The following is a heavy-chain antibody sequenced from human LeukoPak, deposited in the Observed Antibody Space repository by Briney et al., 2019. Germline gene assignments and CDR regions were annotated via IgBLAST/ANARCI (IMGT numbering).Heavy chain of an antibody. D-gene: IGHD2-2*01. CDR1: GYSISTGRY. CDR2: IYQSGST. V-gene: IGHV4-38-2*01. CDR3: ARSLSTAGIDY. Sequence: SETLSLTCAVSGYSISTGRYWGWIRQPPGKGLEWIGSIYQSGSTYYNPSLKSRVTISVDTSKDQFSLNLRSVTAADTAVYYCARSLSTAGIDYWGQGTLVTVSS. J-gene: IGHJ4*02.